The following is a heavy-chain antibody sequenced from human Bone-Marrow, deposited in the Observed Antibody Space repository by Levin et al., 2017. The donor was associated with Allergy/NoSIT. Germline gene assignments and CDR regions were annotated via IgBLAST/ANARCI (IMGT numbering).Heavy chain of an antibody. CDR1: GDSISDSS. CDR3: ARMIGLQVVSPYFDY. J-gene: IGHJ4*02. CDR2: VYYRGDT. Sequence: PSETLSLTCTISGDSISDSSWSWIRHPPGKGLEWIGYVYYRGDTNYNPSLRSRAIVSVDTSRSQFSLKLNSVTAADTAIYYCARMIGLQVVSPYFDYWGRGTLVTVSS. D-gene: IGHD2-21*02. V-gene: IGHV4-59*08.